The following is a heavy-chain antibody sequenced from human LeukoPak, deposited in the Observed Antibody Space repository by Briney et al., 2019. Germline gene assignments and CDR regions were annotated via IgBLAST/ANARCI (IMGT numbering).Heavy chain of an antibody. Sequence: PGGSLRLSCAASGFTFSSYAMDWVRQAPGKGLEWVSVISGSDHSTYYADSVRGRFTISRDNSKNTLYLQMNSLRVEDTAVYYCAREGIAVAGNAFDIWGQGTMVTVSS. D-gene: IGHD6-19*01. CDR1: GFTFSSYA. J-gene: IGHJ3*02. V-gene: IGHV3-23*01. CDR2: ISGSDHST. CDR3: AREGIAVAGNAFDI.